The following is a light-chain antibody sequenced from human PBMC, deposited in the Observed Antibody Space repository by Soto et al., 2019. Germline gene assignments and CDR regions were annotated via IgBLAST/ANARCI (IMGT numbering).Light chain of an antibody. J-gene: IGLJ2*01. V-gene: IGLV1-40*01. CDR3: QSYDSILSGVV. CDR2: GNN. Sequence: QSVLTQPPSVSAAPGQRVTFSCTGSSSNFGAGYDVHWYQQLPGTAPKLLIYGNNNRPSGVPDRFSGSKSGTSASLAITGLQAEDEADYYCQSYDSILSGVVFGGWTQLT. CDR1: SSNFGAGYD.